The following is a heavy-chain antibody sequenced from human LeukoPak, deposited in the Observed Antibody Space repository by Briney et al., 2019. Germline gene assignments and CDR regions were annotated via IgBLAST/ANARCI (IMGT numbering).Heavy chain of an antibody. CDR2: IYYSGST. CDR3: ARVKDGITIFGVVIEYFDY. J-gene: IGHJ4*02. D-gene: IGHD3-3*01. CDR1: GGSISSGDYY. V-gene: IGHV4-30-4*08. Sequence: SETLSLTCTVSGGSISSGDYYWSWIRQPPGKGLEWIGYIYYSGSTYYNPSLKSRVTISVDTSKNQFSLKLSSVTAADTAVYYCARVKDGITIFGVVIEYFDYWGQGTLVTVSS.